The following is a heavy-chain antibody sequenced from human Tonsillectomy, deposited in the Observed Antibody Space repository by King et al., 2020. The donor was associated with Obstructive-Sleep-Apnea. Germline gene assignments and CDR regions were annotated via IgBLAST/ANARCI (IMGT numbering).Heavy chain of an antibody. CDR2: MNPNSGNR. CDR1: GYTFTSYD. Sequence: QGQLVQSGAEVKKPGASVKVSCKASGYTFTSYDINWVRQATGQGLEWMGWMNPNSGNRGYAQKFQGRVTLTSNTSISTANMELSSLKSEDTAVYYCARGDALVRGVYGSWGQGTLVAVSS. V-gene: IGHV1-8*01. CDR3: ARGDALVRGVYGS. D-gene: IGHD3-10*01. J-gene: IGHJ5*02.